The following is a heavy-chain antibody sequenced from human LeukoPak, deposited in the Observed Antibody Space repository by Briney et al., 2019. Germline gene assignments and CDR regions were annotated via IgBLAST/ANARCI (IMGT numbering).Heavy chain of an antibody. CDR2: INPNSGGT. CDR1: GYTLTELS. Sequence: GASVKVSCKVSGYTLTELSMHWVRQAPGQGLEWMGWINPNSGGTNYAQKFQGRVTMTRDTSISTAYMELSRLRSDDTAVYYCARAYSGSYLGYWGQGTLVTVSS. J-gene: IGHJ4*02. CDR3: ARAYSGSYLGY. D-gene: IGHD1-26*01. V-gene: IGHV1-2*02.